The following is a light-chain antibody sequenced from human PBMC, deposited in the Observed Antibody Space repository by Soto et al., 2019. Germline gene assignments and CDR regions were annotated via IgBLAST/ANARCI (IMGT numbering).Light chain of an antibody. CDR3: MQGLQPPRA. CDR2: LRS. J-gene: IGKJ2*01. Sequence: EIVMTQSPLSLPVTPGEPASISCRSSQSLLHSNGNTYLDWYLQKPGQSPQLLIYLRSNRASGVPDRFSGSGSGTDFTLRISRVEAEDVGVYYCMQGLQPPRAFGQGTKLEIK. V-gene: IGKV2-28*01. CDR1: QSLLHSNGNTY.